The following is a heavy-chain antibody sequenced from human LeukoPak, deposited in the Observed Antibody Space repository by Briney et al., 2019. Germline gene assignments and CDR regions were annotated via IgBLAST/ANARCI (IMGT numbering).Heavy chain of an antibody. Sequence: ASVKVSCKASGDTFTSYDINWVRQATGQGLEWMGWMNPNSGGTGCAQEFQGRVTMTRNTSISTAYMELSSLRSDDTAVYYCARVSPSTTVIDRWGQGTLVTVSS. CDR2: MNPNSGGT. CDR1: GDTFTSYD. V-gene: IGHV1-8*01. J-gene: IGHJ4*02. D-gene: IGHD2-21*01. CDR3: ARVSPSTTVIDR.